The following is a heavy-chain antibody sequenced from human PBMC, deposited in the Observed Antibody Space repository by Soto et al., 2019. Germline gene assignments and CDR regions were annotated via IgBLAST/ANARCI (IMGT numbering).Heavy chain of an antibody. J-gene: IGHJ6*02. D-gene: IGHD3-16*01. CDR2: ISGYNANT. Sequence: QVQLAQSGAEVKKPGASVRVSCKASGYTFSNYVISWVRQAPGQGLEWMGWISGYNANTNYAQKLQGRVAKTAETSTNTAYMELRSLRSDDTAVYYCARGDGMDVWGQGTTVTVYS. CDR1: GYTFSNYV. V-gene: IGHV1-18*01. CDR3: ARGDGMDV.